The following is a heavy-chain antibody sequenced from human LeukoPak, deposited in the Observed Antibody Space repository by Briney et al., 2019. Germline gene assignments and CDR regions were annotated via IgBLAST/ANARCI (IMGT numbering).Heavy chain of an antibody. CDR3: ARYYYHGGAFDM. J-gene: IGHJ3*02. CDR1: GYSFTRNW. CDR2: IYPGDSDT. V-gene: IGHV5-51*01. Sequence: GESLKISCKGSGYSFTRNWIGWVRQMPGKGLEWMGIIYPGDSDTRYSPSFRGQVTISVDKSITTAYLQWSSLKASDTAMYYCARYYYHGGAFDMWGQGTMVTVSS. D-gene: IGHD3-10*01.